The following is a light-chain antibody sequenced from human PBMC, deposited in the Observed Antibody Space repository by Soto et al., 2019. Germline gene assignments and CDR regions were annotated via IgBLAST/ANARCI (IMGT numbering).Light chain of an antibody. J-gene: IGKJ1*01. Sequence: EIVMTQSPATLSVSPLEIVTLSCMASQSVSSYLAWYQQKPGQAPRLLIYDASTRATGIPVRFSGSGSGTVFTLTITSLQSEDFAVYYCQHYNNWPAWTFGQGTKVDI. CDR3: QHYNNWPAWT. CDR1: QSVSSY. V-gene: IGKV3-15*01. CDR2: DAS.